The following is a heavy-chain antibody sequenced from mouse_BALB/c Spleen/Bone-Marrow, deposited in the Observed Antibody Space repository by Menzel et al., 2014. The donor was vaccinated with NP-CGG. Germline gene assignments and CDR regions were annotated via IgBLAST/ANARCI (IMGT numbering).Heavy chain of an antibody. J-gene: IGHJ4*01. CDR3: ARRKLHGMDY. CDR2: IWGSGNT. Sequence: VQLQQSGPGLVAPSQSLSITCTVSGLSLSRYSVHWVRQSPGKGLEWLGIIWGSGNTDYNSALKSRLSISQDNSKGQIFLKMNSLQTDDTAMYFCARRKLHGMDYWGQGTSVTVSS. D-gene: IGHD1-1*01. V-gene: IGHV2-6-4*01. CDR1: GLSLSRYS.